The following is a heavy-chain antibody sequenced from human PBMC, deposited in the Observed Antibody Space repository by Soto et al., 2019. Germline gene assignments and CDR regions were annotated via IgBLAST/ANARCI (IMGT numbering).Heavy chain of an antibody. CDR2: MNPNSGNT. Sequence: ASVKVSCKASGYTFTSYDINWVRQATGQGLEWMGWMNPNSGNTGYAQKFQGRVTMTRINSISTAYMELSSVRSEDTAVYYCARGGSDDSSSWYYYFYYMDVLGKGTTGTVSS. CDR1: GYTFTSYD. J-gene: IGHJ6*03. CDR3: ARGGSDDSSSWYYYFYYMDV. V-gene: IGHV1-8*02. D-gene: IGHD6-13*01.